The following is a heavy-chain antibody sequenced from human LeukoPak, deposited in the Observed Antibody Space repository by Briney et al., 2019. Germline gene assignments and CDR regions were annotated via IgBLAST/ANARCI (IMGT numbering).Heavy chain of an antibody. Sequence: PGGSLRLSCAASGFTVSSNYMSWVRQAPGEGLEWVSVIYGGGSTYYADSVKGRFTISRDTSKNTLYLQINSLRVEDTAVYYCIVFGDSNHWGQGTLVTVSS. CDR2: IYGGGST. D-gene: IGHD4-17*01. J-gene: IGHJ5*02. V-gene: IGHV3-53*01. CDR1: GFTVSSNY. CDR3: IVFGDSNH.